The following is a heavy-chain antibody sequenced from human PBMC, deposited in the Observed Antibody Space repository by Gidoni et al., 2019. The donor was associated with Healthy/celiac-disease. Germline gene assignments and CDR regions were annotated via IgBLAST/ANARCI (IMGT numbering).Heavy chain of an antibody. CDR1: GGSFSGYY. J-gene: IGHJ4*02. CDR3: ARGTRCSSTSCYVSY. D-gene: IGHD2-2*01. V-gene: IGHV4-34*01. Sequence: QVQLQQWGAGLLKPSETLSLTCAVYGGSFSGYYWSWIRQPPGKGLEWIGEINHSGSTNYNPSLKSRVTISVDTSKNQFSLKLSSVTAADTAVYYCARGTRCSSTSCYVSYWGQGTLVTVSS. CDR2: INHSGST.